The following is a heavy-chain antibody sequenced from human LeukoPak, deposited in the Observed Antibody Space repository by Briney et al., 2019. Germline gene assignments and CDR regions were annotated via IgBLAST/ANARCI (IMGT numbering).Heavy chain of an antibody. CDR2: IKQDGSEK. Sequence: PGGSLRLSCAASGFTFSSYWVSWVRQAPGKGLEWVANIKQDGSEKYYVDSVKGRFTISRDNAKNSLYLQMNSLRAGDTAVYYCARGLFDYWGQGTLVTVSS. J-gene: IGHJ4*02. CDR3: ARGLFDY. V-gene: IGHV3-7*01. CDR1: GFTFSSYW.